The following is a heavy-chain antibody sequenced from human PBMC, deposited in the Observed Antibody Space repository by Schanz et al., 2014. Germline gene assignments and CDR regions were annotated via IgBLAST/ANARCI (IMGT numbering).Heavy chain of an antibody. J-gene: IGHJ4*02. CDR3: AKDGRLPYYGTGSDFDY. V-gene: IGHV3-11*01. CDR2: ISNSGTTI. D-gene: IGHD3-22*01. Sequence: QVQLVESGGGVVQPGRSLRLSCAASGFPFSDYYMSWIRQAPGKGLEWVSYISNSGTTIYYADSVKGRFTISRDNAKNSLYLQMNSLRAGDTAVYYCAKDGRLPYYGTGSDFDYWGQGTLVAVSS. CDR1: GFPFSDYY.